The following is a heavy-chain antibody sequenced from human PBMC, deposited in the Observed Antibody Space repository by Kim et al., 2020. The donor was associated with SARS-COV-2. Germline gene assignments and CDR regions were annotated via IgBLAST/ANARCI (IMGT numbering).Heavy chain of an antibody. V-gene: IGHV4-34*01. CDR1: GGSFSGYY. D-gene: IGHD6-19*01. J-gene: IGHJ4*02. Sequence: SETLSLTCAVYGGSFSGYYWSWIRQPPGKGLEWIGEINHSGSTNYNPSLKSRVTISVDTSKNQFSLKLSSVTAADTAVYYCARGREGQWLATLGYWGQGTLVTVSS. CDR2: INHSGST. CDR3: ARGREGQWLATLGY.